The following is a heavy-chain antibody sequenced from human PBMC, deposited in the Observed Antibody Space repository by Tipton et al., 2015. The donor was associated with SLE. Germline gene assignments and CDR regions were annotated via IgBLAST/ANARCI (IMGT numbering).Heavy chain of an antibody. D-gene: IGHD6-19*01. CDR2: ISSSGSTI. CDR1: GFTFSSYE. Sequence: GSLSLSCAASGFTFSSYEMNWVRQAPGKGLEWVSYISSSGSTIYYADSVKGRFTISRDNAKNSLYLQMNSLRAEDTAVYYCARRVLSSGWSPFDYWGQGTLVTVSS. CDR3: ARRVLSSGWSPFDY. J-gene: IGHJ4*02. V-gene: IGHV3-48*03.